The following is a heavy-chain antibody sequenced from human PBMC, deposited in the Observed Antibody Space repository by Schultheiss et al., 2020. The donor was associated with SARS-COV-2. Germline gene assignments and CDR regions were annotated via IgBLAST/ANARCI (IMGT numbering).Heavy chain of an antibody. CDR3: AKDRRGYSYGCFDY. Sequence: GGSLRLSCAAYGFTFDDYGMSWVRQAPGKGLEWVSGINWNGGSTGYADSVKGRFTISRDNAKNSLYLQMNSLRAEDTALYYCAKDRRGYSYGCFDYWGQGTLVTVSS. D-gene: IGHD5-18*01. CDR1: GFTFDDYG. CDR2: INWNGGST. V-gene: IGHV3-20*04. J-gene: IGHJ4*02.